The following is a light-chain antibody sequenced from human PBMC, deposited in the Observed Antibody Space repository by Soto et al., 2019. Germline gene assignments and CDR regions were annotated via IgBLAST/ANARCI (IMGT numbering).Light chain of an antibody. CDR1: QTICSW. CDR3: QHYNSYSEA. CDR2: KAS. V-gene: IGKV1-5*03. Sequence: DIQMTQSPSTLSGSVGDRVTITCRASQTICSWLAWYQQKPGKAPKLLIYKASTLKSGVPSRFSGSGSGTEFTLTISSLQPDDSATYYCQHYNSYSEAFCQGTKVELK. J-gene: IGKJ1*01.